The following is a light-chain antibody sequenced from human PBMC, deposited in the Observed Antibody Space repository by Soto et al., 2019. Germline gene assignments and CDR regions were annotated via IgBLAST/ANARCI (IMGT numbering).Light chain of an antibody. V-gene: IGLV1-40*01. CDR2: DNN. CDR1: SSNIGAGYD. J-gene: IGLJ1*01. Sequence: QSVLTQPPSVSGAPGQRVTISCTGSSSNIGAGYDVHWYQHLPGTAPKLLIYDNNNRPSGVPDRFSGSKSGTSASLAISGLQSEDEANYYCAAWDDSLNGYVFGSGTKLTVL. CDR3: AAWDDSLNGYV.